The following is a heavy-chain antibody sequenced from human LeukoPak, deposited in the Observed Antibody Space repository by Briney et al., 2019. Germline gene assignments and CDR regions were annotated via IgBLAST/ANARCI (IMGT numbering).Heavy chain of an antibody. V-gene: IGHV1-2*02. Sequence: AAVKVSFKASGYTFTDYYIHWVRQAPGQGIEWMAWINPNHGGTYKEQTFHDRTTLTRDTSISTAYMELSRLRSDDTAIYYCASANALYCSSARGLFDYWGQGTLVTVSS. CDR1: GYTFTDYY. CDR3: ASANALYCSSARGLFDY. J-gene: IGHJ4*02. CDR2: INPNHGGT. D-gene: IGHD2-2*01.